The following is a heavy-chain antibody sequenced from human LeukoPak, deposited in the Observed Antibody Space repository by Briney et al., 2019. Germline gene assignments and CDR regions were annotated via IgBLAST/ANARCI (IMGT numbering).Heavy chain of an antibody. V-gene: IGHV1-69*13. CDR2: IIPIFGTA. D-gene: IGHD3-10*01. CDR3: TKEGLLSGSSWSAWFDP. CDR1: GGTFSSYA. J-gene: IGHJ5*02. Sequence: ASVKVSCKASGGTFSSYAISWVRQAPGQGLEWMGGIIPIFGTANYAQKFQGRVTITADESTSTAYMELSSLRSEDTAVYYCTKEGLLSGSSWSAWFDPWGQGTLVTVSS.